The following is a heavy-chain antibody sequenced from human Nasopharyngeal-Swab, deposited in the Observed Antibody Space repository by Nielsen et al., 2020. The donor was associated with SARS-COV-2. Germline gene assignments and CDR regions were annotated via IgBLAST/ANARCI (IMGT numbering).Heavy chain of an antibody. CDR3: TTDYYFDY. CDR2: IGDKAHNYAT. J-gene: IGHJ4*02. Sequence: VRQMPGKGLEWVGRIGDKAHNYATTYAASVKGRFTISRDDLKNTAFLQMDSLKTEDTALYYCTTDYYFDYWGQGTLVTVSS. V-gene: IGHV3-73*01.